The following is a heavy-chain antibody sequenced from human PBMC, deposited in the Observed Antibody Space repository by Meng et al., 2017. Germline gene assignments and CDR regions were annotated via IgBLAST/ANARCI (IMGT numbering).Heavy chain of an antibody. D-gene: IGHD6-13*01. CDR3: ARVKVGAYSSGWYPERVGRYYFDY. J-gene: IGHJ4*02. Sequence: GESLKISCAASGFTFSSYWMSWVRQAPGKGLEWVANIKQDGSEKYYVDSVKGRFTISRDNAKNSLYLQMNSLRAEDTAVYYCARVKVGAYSSGWYPERVGRYYFDYWGQGTLVTGSS. CDR1: GFTFSSYW. V-gene: IGHV3-7*01. CDR2: IKQDGSEK.